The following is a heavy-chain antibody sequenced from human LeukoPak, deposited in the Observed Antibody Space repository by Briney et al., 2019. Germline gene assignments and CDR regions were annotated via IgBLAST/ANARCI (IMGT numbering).Heavy chain of an antibody. CDR3: AKARDSSGYYPFDY. Sequence: GGSLRLSCAASGFTFSSYAMSWVRQTPGKGLEWVSAISGSGSSTYYADSVRGRFTLSRDNSKNTLYLQMNSLRAEDTAVYYCAKARDSSGYYPFDYWGQGTLVTVSS. CDR1: GFTFSSYA. J-gene: IGHJ4*02. D-gene: IGHD3-22*01. V-gene: IGHV3-23*01. CDR2: ISGSGSST.